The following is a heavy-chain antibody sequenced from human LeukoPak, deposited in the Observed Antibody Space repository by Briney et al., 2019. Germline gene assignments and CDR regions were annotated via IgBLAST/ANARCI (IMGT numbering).Heavy chain of an antibody. CDR3: TTDYGDYVFRSDC. Sequence: GGSLRLSCAASGSTFSNAWMNWVRQAPGKGLEWVGRIKSKTAGGTTDYAAPVKGRFIISRDDSKNTLYLQMNSLKTEDTAVYYCTTDYGDYVFRSDCWGQGTLVTVSS. CDR2: IKSKTAGGTT. V-gene: IGHV3-15*01. J-gene: IGHJ4*02. CDR1: GSTFSNAW. D-gene: IGHD4-17*01.